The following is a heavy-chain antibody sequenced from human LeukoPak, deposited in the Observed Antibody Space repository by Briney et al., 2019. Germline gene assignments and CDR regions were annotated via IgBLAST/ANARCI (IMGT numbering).Heavy chain of an antibody. Sequence: GGSLRLSCVASGGTFSNYPMSGVRQAPGKGLEWVSAVSGSGGITYYADYVKGRFTISRDNSKNTLFLQMNSLRAEDPAVYYCAKDTYSAVTGPLGYWGQGTLVTVSS. CDR2: VSGSGGIT. V-gene: IGHV3-23*01. J-gene: IGHJ4*02. CDR1: GGTFSNYP. D-gene: IGHD6-19*01. CDR3: AKDTYSAVTGPLGY.